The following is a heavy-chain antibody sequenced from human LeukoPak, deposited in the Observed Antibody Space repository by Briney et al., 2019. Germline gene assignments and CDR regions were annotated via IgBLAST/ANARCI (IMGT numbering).Heavy chain of an antibody. Sequence: GGSLRLSCVASGFTFSSYSMNWVRQAPGKGLEWVSSISSSSSYIYYADSVKGRFTISRDNAKNSLYLQMNGLRAEDTAVYYCARSEDYDILTGYAADFDYWGQGTLVTVSS. CDR2: ISSSSSYI. CDR3: ARSEDYDILTGYAADFDY. CDR1: GFTFSSYS. V-gene: IGHV3-21*01. J-gene: IGHJ4*02. D-gene: IGHD3-9*01.